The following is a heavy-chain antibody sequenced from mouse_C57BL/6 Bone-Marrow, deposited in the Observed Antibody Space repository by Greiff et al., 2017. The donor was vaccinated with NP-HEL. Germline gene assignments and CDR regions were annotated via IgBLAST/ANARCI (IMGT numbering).Heavy chain of an antibody. V-gene: IGHV5-6*02. CDR1: GFTFSSYG. J-gene: IGHJ4*01. Sequence: DVKLMESGGDLVKPGGSLKLSCAASGFTFSSYGMSWVRQTPDKRLEWVATISSGGSYTYYPDSVKGRFTISRDNAKNTLYLQMSSLKSEDTAMYYCARRRDYAMDYWGQGTSVTVSS. CDR3: ARRRDYAMDY. CDR2: ISSGGSYT.